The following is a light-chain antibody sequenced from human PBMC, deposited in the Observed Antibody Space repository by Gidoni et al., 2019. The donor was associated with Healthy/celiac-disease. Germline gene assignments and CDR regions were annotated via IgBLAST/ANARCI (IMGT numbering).Light chain of an antibody. CDR3: MQALQTPRS. CDR1: PSLLHSNGYNY. V-gene: IGKV2-28*01. CDR2: LGS. J-gene: IGKJ4*01. Sequence: DIVTTQSPLALPVTPGEPASISCRSSPSLLHSNGYNYLDWYLQKPGQSPQLLIYLGSNRASGVPDRFSGSGAGTDFRLKISRVEAEDVGVYYCMQALQTPRSFGGGTKVEIK.